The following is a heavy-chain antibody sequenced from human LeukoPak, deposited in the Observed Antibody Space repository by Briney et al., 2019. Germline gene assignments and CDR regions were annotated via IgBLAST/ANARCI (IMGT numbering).Heavy chain of an antibody. CDR3: AGDKTTGGWYEFDY. D-gene: IGHD6-19*01. V-gene: IGHV3-21*04. CDR1: GFTFSSYS. Sequence: GGSLRLSCAASGFTFSSYSMNWVRQAPGMGLEWVSSISSSSSYIYYADSVKGRFTISRDTSKNTVSLQMNSLRAEDTAVYCCAGDKTTGGWYEFDYWGQGTLVTVSS. CDR2: ISSSSSYI. J-gene: IGHJ4*02.